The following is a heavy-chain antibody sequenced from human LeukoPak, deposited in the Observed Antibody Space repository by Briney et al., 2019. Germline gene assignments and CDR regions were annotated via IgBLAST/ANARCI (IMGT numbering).Heavy chain of an antibody. CDR1: GFTFDDYG. J-gene: IGHJ6*03. Sequence: GGSLRLSCAASGFTFDDYGMSWVRQAPGKGLEWVSGINWNGGSTGYADSVKGRFTISRDNAKNTLYLQMNSLRAEDTAVYYCARDRQNYYYYYYYMDVWGKGTTVTISS. CDR2: INWNGGST. CDR3: ARDRQNYYYYYYYMDV. V-gene: IGHV3-20*04. D-gene: IGHD5-24*01.